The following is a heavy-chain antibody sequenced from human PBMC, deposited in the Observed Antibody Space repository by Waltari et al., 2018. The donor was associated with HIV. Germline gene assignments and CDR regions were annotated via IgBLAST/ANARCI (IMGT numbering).Heavy chain of an antibody. V-gene: IGHV3-23*01. CDR1: GFTFSSYA. D-gene: IGHD3-10*01. CDR3: AKRAMVRGEFDY. CDR2: ISGSGGST. Sequence: EVQLLESGGGLVQPGGSLRLSCAASGFTFSSYAMGWVREAPGMGLEVVSAISGSGGSTYYADAVKGRFTISRDNSKNTLYLQMNSLRAEDTAVYYCAKRAMVRGEFDYWGQGTLVTVSS. J-gene: IGHJ4*02.